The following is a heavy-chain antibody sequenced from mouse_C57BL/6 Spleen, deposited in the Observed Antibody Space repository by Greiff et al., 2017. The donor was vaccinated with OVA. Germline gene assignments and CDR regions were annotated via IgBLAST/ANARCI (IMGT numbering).Heavy chain of an antibody. CDR2: IYPGDGDT. CDR1: GYAFSSSW. V-gene: IGHV1-82*01. D-gene: IGHD2-12*01. Sequence: QVQLQQSGPELVKPGASVKISCKASGYAFSSSWMNWVKQRPGKGLEWIGRIYPGDGDTNYNGKFKGKATLTADKSSSTAYMQLSSLTSEDSAVYFCARPLYDAGDYFDYWGQGTTLTVSS. CDR3: ARPLYDAGDYFDY. J-gene: IGHJ2*01.